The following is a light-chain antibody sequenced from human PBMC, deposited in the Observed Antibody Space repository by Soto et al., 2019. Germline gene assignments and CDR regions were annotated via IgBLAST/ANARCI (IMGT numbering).Light chain of an antibody. CDR2: GAS. CDR1: QSVSSN. V-gene: IGKV1-17*01. J-gene: IGKJ1*01. Sequence: MTQSPATLSVSPGERATLSCRASQSVSSNLAWYQQKPGKAPKRLIYGASNLQSGVPSRFSGSGSGTEFTLTISSLQPEDFATYYCLQHNSYPWTFGQGTKVEIK. CDR3: LQHNSYPWT.